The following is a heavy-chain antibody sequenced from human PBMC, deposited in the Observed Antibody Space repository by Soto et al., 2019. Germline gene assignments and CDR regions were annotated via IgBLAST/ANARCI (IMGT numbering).Heavy chain of an antibody. CDR2: MNPDGSAI. CDR1: GFTFSSSW. J-gene: IGHJ5*02. V-gene: IGHV3-74*01. Sequence: PGGSLRLSCVVSGFTFSSSWMHWVRQGPGKGMVWVSRMNPDGSAINYADSVKGRFTTSRDNAKNILYLQMNSLRAEDTALYYCVTGWFDPWGQGTLVTVSS. CDR3: VTGWFDP.